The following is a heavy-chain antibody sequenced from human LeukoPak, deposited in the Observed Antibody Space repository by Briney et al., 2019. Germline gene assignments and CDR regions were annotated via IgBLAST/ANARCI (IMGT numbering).Heavy chain of an antibody. J-gene: IGHJ3*02. Sequence: SETLSLTCAVSGGSISTTDWWSWVRQPPGKGLEWIGQIYHGGSTNFNPSLKSRVTISVDKSKNQFSLELNSVTAADTAVYYCARDGAATISGYAFDIWGQGTMVTVSS. CDR2: IYHGGST. V-gene: IGHV4-4*02. D-gene: IGHD5-24*01. CDR1: GGSISTTDW. CDR3: ARDGAATISGYAFDI.